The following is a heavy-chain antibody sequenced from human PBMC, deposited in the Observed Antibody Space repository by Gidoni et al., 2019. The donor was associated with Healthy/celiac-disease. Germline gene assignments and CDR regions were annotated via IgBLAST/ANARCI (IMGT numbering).Heavy chain of an antibody. D-gene: IGHD3-22*01. V-gene: IGHV4-39*01. J-gene: IGHJ1*01. Sequence: QLQLQESGPGLVKPSETLSLTCTVSGGSISSSSYYWGWIRQPPGKGLEWIGSIYYSGRTYYNPSLKSRVTISVDTSKNQFSLKLSSVTAADTAVYYCANGSSGYYRQREYFQHWGQGTLVTVSS. CDR2: IYYSGRT. CDR1: GGSISSSSYY. CDR3: ANGSSGYYRQREYFQH.